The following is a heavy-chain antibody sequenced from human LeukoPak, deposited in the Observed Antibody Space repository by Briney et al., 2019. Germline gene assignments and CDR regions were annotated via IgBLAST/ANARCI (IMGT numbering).Heavy chain of an antibody. D-gene: IGHD6-19*01. CDR2: INHSGST. Sequence: SETLSLTCAVYGETFSGFYWSWIRQSPGKGLEWIGEINHSGSTNYNPSLESRVIVSVDTSKNQFSLTMRSVTAADTAVYYCARNRETVAFDYWGQGTPVTVSS. J-gene: IGHJ4*02. CDR1: GETFSGFY. V-gene: IGHV4-34*01. CDR3: ARNRETVAFDY.